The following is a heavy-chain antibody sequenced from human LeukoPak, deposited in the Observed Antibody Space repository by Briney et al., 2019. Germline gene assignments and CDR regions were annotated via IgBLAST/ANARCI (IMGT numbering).Heavy chain of an antibody. D-gene: IGHD1-7*01. CDR2: INHSGST. CDR1: GGSFSGYY. Sequence: LSLTCAVYGGSFSGYYWSWIRQPPGKGLEWIGEINHSGSTNYNPSLKSRVTISVDPSKNQFSLTLSSVTAADTAVYYCARLAHRIPRRLPPRTTRVPKYGPSTSLTGDYWGQGTLVTVSS. J-gene: IGHJ4*02. V-gene: IGHV4-34*01. CDR3: ARLAHRIPRRLPPRTTRVPKYGPSTSLTGDY.